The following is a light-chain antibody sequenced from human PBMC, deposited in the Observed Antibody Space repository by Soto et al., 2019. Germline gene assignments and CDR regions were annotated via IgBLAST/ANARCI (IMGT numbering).Light chain of an antibody. J-gene: IGKJ1*01. CDR2: GAA. CDR3: QQYVASPPT. V-gene: IGKV3-20*01. CDR1: QSISHY. Sequence: EIVLTQSPGTLSLSPGERATLSCRANQSISHYLAWYQQKPGQSPRLLIYGAASRAIGIPDRFNGSGSETDFTLTISRLEPEDFAVYYCQQYVASPPTFGQGTKVDIK.